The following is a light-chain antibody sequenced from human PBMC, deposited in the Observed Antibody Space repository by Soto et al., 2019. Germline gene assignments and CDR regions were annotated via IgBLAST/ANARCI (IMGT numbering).Light chain of an antibody. J-gene: IGKJ2*01. CDR2: SAS. CDR1: QSVSNY. CDR3: QQYNSYLYT. Sequence: DTQMTQSPSSLSASVGDRVTITCRASQSVSNYLNWYQQKLGKAPKLLIYSASSLESGVPSRFSGSGSGTEFTLTISSLQPDDFATYYCQQYNSYLYTFGQGTKLEIK. V-gene: IGKV1-16*01.